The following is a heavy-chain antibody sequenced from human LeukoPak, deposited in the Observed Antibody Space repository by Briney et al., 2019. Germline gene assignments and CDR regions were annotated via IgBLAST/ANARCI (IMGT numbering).Heavy chain of an antibody. CDR2: IKQDGSEK. D-gene: IGHD3-3*01. CDR1: GFSLSSYW. J-gene: IGHJ6*03. CDR3: ARLRYDDFWSGSWKYYYYMDV. Sequence: PGGSLRLSCAASGFSLSSYWMSWVRQAPGKGLEWVANIKQDGSEKYYVDSVKGRFTIARDNAKKSLYLQMNSLRAEDTAVYHCARLRYDDFWSGSWKYYYYMDVWGKGTTVTVSS. V-gene: IGHV3-7*01.